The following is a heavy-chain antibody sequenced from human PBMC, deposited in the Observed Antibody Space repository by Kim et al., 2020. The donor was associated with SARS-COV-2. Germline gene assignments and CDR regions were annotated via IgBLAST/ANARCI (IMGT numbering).Heavy chain of an antibody. CDR3: ARSGGIYSSRIWYFDL. J-gene: IGHJ2*01. Sequence: SFQGHVTISADKSISTAYLQWSSLKASDTAMYYCARSGGIYSSRIWYFDLWGRGTLVTVSS. V-gene: IGHV5-10-1*01. D-gene: IGHD6-13*01.